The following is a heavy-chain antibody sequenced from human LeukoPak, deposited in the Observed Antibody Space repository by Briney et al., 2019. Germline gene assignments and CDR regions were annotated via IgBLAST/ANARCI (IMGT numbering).Heavy chain of an antibody. D-gene: IGHD1-7*01. CDR3: ARENWNYGYDY. CDR2: ISAYNGNT. CDR1: GYTFTSYG. Sequence: ASVKVSRKASGYTFTSYGISWVRQAPGQGLEWMGWISAYNGNTNYAQKLQGRVTMTTDTSTSAAYMELRSLRSDDTAVYYCARENWNYGYDYWGQGTLVTVSS. V-gene: IGHV1-18*01. J-gene: IGHJ4*02.